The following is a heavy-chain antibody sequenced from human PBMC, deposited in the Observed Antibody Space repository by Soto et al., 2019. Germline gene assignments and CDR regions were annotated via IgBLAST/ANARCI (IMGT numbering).Heavy chain of an antibody. Sequence: PSNTLSLTCTVFGGSISNFYWSWIRQPPGKGLEWIGYISYSGNTNYNPSLKSRVSISVDTSKNQLSLNLTSVTAADTAVYYCARAPMVLSRSYFDSWGPGTPVTVSS. J-gene: IGHJ4*02. V-gene: IGHV4-59*07. CDR2: ISYSGNT. CDR3: ARAPMVLSRSYFDS. CDR1: GGSISNFY. D-gene: IGHD2-8*01.